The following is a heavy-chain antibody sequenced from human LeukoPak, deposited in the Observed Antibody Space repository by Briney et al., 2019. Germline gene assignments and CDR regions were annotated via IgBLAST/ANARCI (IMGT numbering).Heavy chain of an antibody. J-gene: IGHJ4*02. CDR3: ARDLRAVAGSFDY. D-gene: IGHD6-19*01. CDR2: IYTSGST. CDR1: GGSLSNYY. Sequence: PSETLSLTCTVSGGSLSNYYWTWIRQPAGKGLEWIGRIYTSGSTNYSPSLKSRVTMSVDTSKNQFSMKLSSVTAADTAVYYCARDLRAVAGSFDYWGQGTLVTVSS. V-gene: IGHV4-4*07.